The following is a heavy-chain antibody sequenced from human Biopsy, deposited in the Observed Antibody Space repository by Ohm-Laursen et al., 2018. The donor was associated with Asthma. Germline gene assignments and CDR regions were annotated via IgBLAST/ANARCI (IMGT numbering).Heavy chain of an antibody. D-gene: IGHD3-10*01. Sequence: ASVKISCKTSGYTFNSAGITWVRQAPGQGLEWMGWISVYNGNTKVAQKLQDRVTMITDTSTSTAYMELRGLRSDDTAVYFCARAVDYSHYYGIDVWGQGTTVTVS. CDR2: ISVYNGNT. V-gene: IGHV1-18*01. CDR1: GYTFNSAG. J-gene: IGHJ6*02. CDR3: ARAVDYSHYYGIDV.